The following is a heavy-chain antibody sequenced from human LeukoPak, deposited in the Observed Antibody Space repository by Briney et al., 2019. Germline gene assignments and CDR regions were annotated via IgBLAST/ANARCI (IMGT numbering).Heavy chain of an antibody. CDR3: AHRRGGDSSSWPKTFDY. D-gene: IGHD6-13*01. J-gene: IGHJ4*02. CDR1: GLALSTSGVG. V-gene: IGHV2-5*02. Sequence: CGPTLVNPTHTLTLTCTFSGLALSTSGVGVGWVPQPPGKALEWLAPISWDGDKRYCPSLKSRLTITKDTSKNQVVLTMTNMDPVDTATYYCAHRRGGDSSSWPKTFDYWGQGTLVTVSS. CDR2: ISWDGDK.